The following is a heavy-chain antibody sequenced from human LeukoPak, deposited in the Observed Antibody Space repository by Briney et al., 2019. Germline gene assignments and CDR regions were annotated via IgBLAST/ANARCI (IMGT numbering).Heavy chain of an antibody. CDR1: GFTFSSYA. D-gene: IGHD1-26*01. Sequence: TGGSLRLSCAASGFTFSSYAVSWVRQAPGKGLEWVSAISGSGGSTYYADSVEGRFTISRDNSKNTLYLQMNSLRAEDTAVYYCAKVGKSGRSLAPYGMDVWGQGTTVIVSS. CDR2: ISGSGGST. V-gene: IGHV3-23*01. CDR3: AKVGKSGRSLAPYGMDV. J-gene: IGHJ6*02.